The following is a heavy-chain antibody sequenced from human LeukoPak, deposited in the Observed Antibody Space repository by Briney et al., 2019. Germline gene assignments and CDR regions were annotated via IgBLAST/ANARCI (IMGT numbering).Heavy chain of an antibody. V-gene: IGHV1-46*01. CDR1: GYFFTSFY. CDR2: ISPSSGDT. Sequence: GASVKVSCKASGYFFTSFYIHWVRQAPGQGLEWMGVISPSSGDTNYAQQFQGRLTVTYDTSTSTVYMELRSLRSEDTAVYYCARDLYYFDYWGQGTLVTVSS. J-gene: IGHJ4*02. CDR3: ARDLYYFDY.